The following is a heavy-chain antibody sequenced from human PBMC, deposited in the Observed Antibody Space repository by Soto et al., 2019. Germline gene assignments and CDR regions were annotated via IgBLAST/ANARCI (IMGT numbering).Heavy chain of an antibody. J-gene: IGHJ5*02. Sequence: QVQLQESGPGLVKPSETLSLTCTVSGGSISSYYWSWIRQPPGKGLEWIGYIYYSGSTNYNPSLKSLVTISVDTSKNQFSLKLSSVTAADTAVYYCARDSSGLNTWGQGTLVTVSS. CDR3: ARDSSGLNT. CDR2: IYYSGST. D-gene: IGHD3-22*01. V-gene: IGHV4-59*01. CDR1: GGSISSYY.